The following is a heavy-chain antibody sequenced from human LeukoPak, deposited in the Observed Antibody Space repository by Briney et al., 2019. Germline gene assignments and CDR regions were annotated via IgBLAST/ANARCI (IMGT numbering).Heavy chain of an antibody. Sequence: GGSLRLSCAASGFTFSSYNMNWVRQAPGKGLEWVSYINSSSNTIYYADSVKGRFTISRDNAKNSLYLQMNSLRAEDTAVYYCATESGTYSGTCFDYWGQGNLVTVSS. CDR3: ATESGTYSGTCFDY. V-gene: IGHV3-48*01. J-gene: IGHJ4*02. D-gene: IGHD1-26*01. CDR1: GFTFSSYN. CDR2: INSSSNTI.